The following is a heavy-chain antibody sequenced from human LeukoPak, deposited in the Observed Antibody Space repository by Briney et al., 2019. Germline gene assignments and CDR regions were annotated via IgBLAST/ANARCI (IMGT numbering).Heavy chain of an antibody. J-gene: IGHJ4*02. V-gene: IGHV4-34*01. CDR2: INHSGST. CDR1: GGSFSGYY. Sequence: PSETLSLTCAVYGGSFSGYYWSWIRQPPGKGLEWIGEINHSGSTNYNPSLKSRVTISVDTSKNQFSLKLSSVTAADTAMYYCASHPRGYIGYDYLDSWGQGTLVTVSS. D-gene: IGHD5-12*01. CDR3: ASHPRGYIGYDYLDS.